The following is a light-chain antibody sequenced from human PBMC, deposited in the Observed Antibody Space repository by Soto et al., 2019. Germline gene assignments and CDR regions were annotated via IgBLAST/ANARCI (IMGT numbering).Light chain of an antibody. J-gene: IGLJ2*01. CDR1: SSDVGGYKF. CDR3: SSYTRSTTLNVL. CDR2: DVS. V-gene: IGLV2-14*01. Sequence: QSALTQPASVSVSHGQSITISCTGTSSDVGGYKFVYWYQQHPGKVPKLLIYDVSNRPSGVSNRFSGSKSGNTASLTISGLQAEDEAEYYCSSYTRSTTLNVLFGGGTKLTVL.